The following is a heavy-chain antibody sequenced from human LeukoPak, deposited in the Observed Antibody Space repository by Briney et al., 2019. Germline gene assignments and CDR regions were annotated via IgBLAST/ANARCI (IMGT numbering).Heavy chain of an antibody. Sequence: GGSLRLSCAASGFTVSSNYMSWVRQAPGKGLEWVSVIYSGGSTYYADSVKGRFTISRDNSKNTLYLQMNSLRAEDTAVYYCARDLAGAPLFDPWGQGTLVTVSS. J-gene: IGHJ5*02. D-gene: IGHD1-26*01. CDR2: IYSGGST. CDR1: GFTVSSNY. V-gene: IGHV3-53*01. CDR3: ARDLAGAPLFDP.